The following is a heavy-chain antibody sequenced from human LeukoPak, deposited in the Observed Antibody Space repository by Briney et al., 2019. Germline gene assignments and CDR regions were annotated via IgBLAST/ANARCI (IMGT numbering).Heavy chain of an antibody. CDR2: INPNSGGT. Sequence: ASVKVSCKASGYXFTGYYMHWMRQAPGQGPEWMGWINPNSGGTSYAQKFQGRVTMTRDTSISTAYMELSRLRSDDTAVYYCASPRLVPLDAFDLWGQGTMVTVSS. D-gene: IGHD6-19*01. J-gene: IGHJ3*01. CDR3: ASPRLVPLDAFDL. V-gene: IGHV1-2*02. CDR1: GYXFTGYY.